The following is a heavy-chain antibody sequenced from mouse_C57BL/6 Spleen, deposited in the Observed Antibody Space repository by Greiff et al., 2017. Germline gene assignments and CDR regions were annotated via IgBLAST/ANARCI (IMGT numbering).Heavy chain of an antibody. CDR1: GYAFSSSW. D-gene: IGHD1-1*01. Sequence: QVQLKESGPELVKPGASVKISCKASGYAFSSSWMNWVKQRPGKGLEWIGRIYPGDGDTNYNGKFKGKATLTADKSSSTAYMQLSSLTSEDSAVYFCARDTTVVGFDYWGQGTTLTVSS. J-gene: IGHJ2*01. CDR3: ARDTTVVGFDY. V-gene: IGHV1-82*01. CDR2: IYPGDGDT.